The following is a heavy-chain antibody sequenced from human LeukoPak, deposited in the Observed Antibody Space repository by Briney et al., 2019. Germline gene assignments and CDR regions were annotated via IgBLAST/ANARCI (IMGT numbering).Heavy chain of an antibody. CDR1: GGTFSSYA. Sequence: SVTVSCKASGGTFSSYAISWVRQAPGQGLEWMGGIIPIFGTANYAQKFQGRVTITADESTSTAYMELSSLRSEDTAMYYCARLQSSSWYYYYYGMDVWGQGTTVTVSS. CDR2: IIPIFGTA. V-gene: IGHV1-69*13. D-gene: IGHD6-13*01. J-gene: IGHJ6*02. CDR3: ARLQSSSWYYYYYGMDV.